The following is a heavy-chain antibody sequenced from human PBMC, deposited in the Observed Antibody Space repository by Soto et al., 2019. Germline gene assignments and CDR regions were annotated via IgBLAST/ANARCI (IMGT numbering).Heavy chain of an antibody. D-gene: IGHD3-3*01. CDR3: ARDLADLWSGPSLYYYYMDV. J-gene: IGHJ6*03. CDR1: GYTFTSYG. V-gene: IGHV1-18*01. Sequence: VKVSCKASGYTFTSYGISWVRQAPGQGLEWMGWISAYNGNTNYAQKLQGRVTMTTDTSTSTAYMELRSLRSDDTAVYYCARDLADLWSGPSLYYYYMDVWGKGTTVTVSS. CDR2: ISAYNGNT.